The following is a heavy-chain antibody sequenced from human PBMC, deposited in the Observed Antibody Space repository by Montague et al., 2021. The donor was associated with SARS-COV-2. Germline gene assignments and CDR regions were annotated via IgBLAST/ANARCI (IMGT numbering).Heavy chain of an antibody. V-gene: IGHV4-4*07. CDR3: ARDYSHCSGGSCVFDY. D-gene: IGHD2-15*01. Sequence: SQTLSLACTVSGGSISNYYWSWIRQPAGKGLEWIGRIYSSGSTNYNPSLKSRISMSVDTSKNQFSLKLSSVNAADTAIYYCARDYSHCSGGSCVFDYWSQGTLVTVSS. CDR2: IYSSGST. J-gene: IGHJ4*02. CDR1: GGSISNYY.